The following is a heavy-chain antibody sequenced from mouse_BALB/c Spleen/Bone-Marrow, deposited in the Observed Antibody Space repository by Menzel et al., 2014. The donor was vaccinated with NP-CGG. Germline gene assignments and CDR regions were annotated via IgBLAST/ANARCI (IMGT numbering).Heavy chain of an antibody. CDR3: ARRGNWGYAMDY. D-gene: IGHD2-1*01. CDR1: GHSFTSYY. Sequence: QVQLKESGPELVKPGASVKISCEASGHSFTSYYIHWVKQRPGQGLEWIGWVFPGSGNIKYNEKFKGEATLTADTSSSTAYMRLSSLTSEDSAVYFCARRGNWGYAMDYWGQGTSVTVSS. CDR2: VFPGSGNI. V-gene: IGHV1-66*01. J-gene: IGHJ4*01.